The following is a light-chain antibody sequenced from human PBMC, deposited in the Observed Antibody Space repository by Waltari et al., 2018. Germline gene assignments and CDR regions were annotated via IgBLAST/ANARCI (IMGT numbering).Light chain of an antibody. CDR3: SSFAGSSKML. V-gene: IGLV2-8*01. Sequence: SALPHHPSASGAPGQSVPISCPGTTTDVGVFYSVSWYHQHPGKVPRLMIYELSKRPSGVPDRFLGSTSGNTASLTVSGLQVEDEADYYCSSFAGSSKMLFGGGTKLTVL. J-gene: IGLJ2*01. CDR1: TTDVGVFYS. CDR2: ELS.